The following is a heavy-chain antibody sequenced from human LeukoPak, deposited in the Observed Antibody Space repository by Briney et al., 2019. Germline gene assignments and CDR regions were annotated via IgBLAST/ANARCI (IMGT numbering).Heavy chain of an antibody. CDR2: ISGYNGNT. V-gene: IGHV1-18*01. Sequence: GASVKVSCKASGYTFTNFGISWVRQAPGQGLEWMGWISGYNGNTNYAQKLQGRVTMTTDTSTSTAYMELRSLRSDDTAVYYCARVVGANDYFDYWGQGTLVTVSS. CDR1: GYTFTNFG. D-gene: IGHD1-26*01. J-gene: IGHJ4*02. CDR3: ARVVGANDYFDY.